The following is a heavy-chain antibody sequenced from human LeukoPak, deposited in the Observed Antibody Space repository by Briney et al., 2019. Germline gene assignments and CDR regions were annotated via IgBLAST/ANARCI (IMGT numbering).Heavy chain of an antibody. V-gene: IGHV3-7*01. J-gene: IGHJ4*02. CDR1: GFTFSSYW. D-gene: IGHD6-19*01. CDR3: ARHFLSGWSRKTIDY. CDR2: IKQDGSEK. Sequence: GGSLRLSCAASGFTFSSYWMSWVRQAPGKGLEWVANIKQDGSEKYYVDSVKGRFTISRDNAKNSLYLQMSSLRAEDTALYYCARHFLSGWSRKTIDYWGQGTLVTVSS.